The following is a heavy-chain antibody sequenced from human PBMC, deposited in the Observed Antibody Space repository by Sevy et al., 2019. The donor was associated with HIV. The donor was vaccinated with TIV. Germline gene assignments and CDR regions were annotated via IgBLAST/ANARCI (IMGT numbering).Heavy chain of an antibody. CDR2: ITGGSSYI. J-gene: IGHJ4*02. D-gene: IGHD1-20*01. CDR3: GREGDSAINWNDGLPDY. CDR1: GFTFSSYT. V-gene: IGHV3-21*01. Sequence: GGSLRLSCAASGFTFSSYTMNWVRQAPGKGLEWVSSITGGSSYIYYADSVKGRFTISRDNAKNSLYLQMNSLRAEDTAIYYCGREGDSAINWNDGLPDYWGQGTLVTVSS.